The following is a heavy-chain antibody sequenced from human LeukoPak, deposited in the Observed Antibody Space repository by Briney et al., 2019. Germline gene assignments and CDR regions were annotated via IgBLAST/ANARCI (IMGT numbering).Heavy chain of an antibody. CDR1: DGSISSYY. V-gene: IGHV4-59*08. CDR3: ARSPYDILTGYYWLYSDY. D-gene: IGHD3-9*01. CDR2: IYYGGST. Sequence: PSETQSLTCTVSDGSISSYYWSWIRQPPGKGLEWIGYIYYGGSTNYNPSLKSRVTISVDTSKNQFSLKLSSVTAADTAVYYCARSPYDILTGYYWLYSDYWGQGTLVTVSS. J-gene: IGHJ4*02.